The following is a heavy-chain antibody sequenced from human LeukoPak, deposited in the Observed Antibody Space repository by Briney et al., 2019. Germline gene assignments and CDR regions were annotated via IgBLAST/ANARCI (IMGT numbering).Heavy chain of an antibody. CDR2: MNPNSGNT. J-gene: IGHJ6*02. Sequence: ASVKVSCKASGYTLTSYGISWVRQATGQGLEWKGWMNPNSGNTGYAQKFQGRVTMTRNTSISTAYMELSSLRSEDTAVYYCARVGYYGSGSYRIPSALYYYYYYGMDVWGQGTTVTVSS. D-gene: IGHD3-10*01. CDR3: ARVGYYGSGSYRIPSALYYYYYYGMDV. CDR1: GYTLTSYG. V-gene: IGHV1-8*02.